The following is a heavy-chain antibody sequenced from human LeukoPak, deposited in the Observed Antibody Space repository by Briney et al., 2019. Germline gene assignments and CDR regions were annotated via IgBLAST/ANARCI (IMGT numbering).Heavy chain of an antibody. CDR2: ISGSGGST. V-gene: IGHV3-23*01. CDR3: AKRLGPTGNGRTFDI. CDR1: GFTFSSYA. D-gene: IGHD1-1*01. J-gene: IGHJ3*02. Sequence: PGRSLRLSCAASGFTFSSYAMSWVRQAPGKGLEWVSAISGSGGSTYYADSVKGRFTISRDNSKNTLYVQMNSLRAEDTAVYYCAKRLGPTGNGRTFDIWGQGTMVTVSS.